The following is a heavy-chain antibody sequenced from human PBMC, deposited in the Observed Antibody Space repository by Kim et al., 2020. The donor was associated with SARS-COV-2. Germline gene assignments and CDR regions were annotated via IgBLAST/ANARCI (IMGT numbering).Heavy chain of an antibody. CDR3: ARALYYSTADAFDI. V-gene: IGHV3-33*01. Sequence: YPDSVGGRFTISRDNSKDTVYLQMNSLRAEDTAVYYCARALYYSTADAFDIWGQGTLVTVSS. D-gene: IGHD2-2*01. J-gene: IGHJ3*02.